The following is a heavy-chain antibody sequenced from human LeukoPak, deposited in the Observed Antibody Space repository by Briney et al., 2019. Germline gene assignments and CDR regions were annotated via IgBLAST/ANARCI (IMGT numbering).Heavy chain of an antibody. CDR2: IKQDGSEK. V-gene: IGHV3-7*03. Sequence: PGGSLRLSCAASGFTFSSYWMSWVRQAPGKGLEWVVNIKQDGSEKYYVDSVKGRFTISRDNAKNSLYLQMNSLRAEDTAVYYCARGDYSSAFDYWGQGTLVTVSS. J-gene: IGHJ4*02. CDR1: GFTFSSYW. D-gene: IGHD6-19*01. CDR3: ARGDYSSAFDY.